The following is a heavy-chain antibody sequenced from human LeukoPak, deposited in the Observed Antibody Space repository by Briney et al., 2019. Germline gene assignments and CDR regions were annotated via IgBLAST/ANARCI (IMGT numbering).Heavy chain of an antibody. CDR1: GYTFTSYG. Sequence: GASVKVSCKASGYTFTSYGISWVRQAPGQGLEWMGWISAYNGNTNYAQKLQGRVTMTTDTSTSTAYMELRSLRSDDTAVYYCAVTYYYDSSGSIPDAFDIWGQGTMVTVSS. CDR2: ISAYNGNT. V-gene: IGHV1-18*01. J-gene: IGHJ3*02. CDR3: AVTYYYDSSGSIPDAFDI. D-gene: IGHD3-22*01.